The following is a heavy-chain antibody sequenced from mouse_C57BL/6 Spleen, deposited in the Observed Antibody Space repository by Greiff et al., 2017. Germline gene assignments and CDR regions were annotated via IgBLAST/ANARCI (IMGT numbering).Heavy chain of an antibody. J-gene: IGHJ1*03. V-gene: IGHV1-64*01. CDR1: GYTFTSYW. CDR2: IHPNSGST. Sequence: QVQLQQPGAELVKPGASVKLSCKASGYTFTSYWMHWVKQRPGQGLEWLGMIHPNSGSTNYNEKFKSKATLTVDKSSSTAYMQLSSLTSEDSAVYYCAITTVVATDWYFDVWGTGTTVTVSS. D-gene: IGHD1-1*01. CDR3: AITTVVATDWYFDV.